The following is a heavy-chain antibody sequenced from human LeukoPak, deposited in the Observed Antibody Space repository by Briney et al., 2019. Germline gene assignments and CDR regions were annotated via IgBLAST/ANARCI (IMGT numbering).Heavy chain of an antibody. CDR1: GFTFSSYW. Sequence: GGSLRLSCAASGFTFSSYWMSWVRQAPGKGLEWVAVISYDGSNKYYADSVKGRFTISRDNSKNTLYLQMNSLRAEDTAVYYCARDPYGDSAEYFQHWGQGTLVTVSS. CDR3: ARDPYGDSAEYFQH. J-gene: IGHJ1*01. CDR2: ISYDGSNK. D-gene: IGHD4-17*01. V-gene: IGHV3-30*03.